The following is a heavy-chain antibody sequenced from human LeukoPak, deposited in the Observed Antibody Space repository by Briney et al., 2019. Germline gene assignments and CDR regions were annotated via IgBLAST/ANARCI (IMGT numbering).Heavy chain of an antibody. Sequence: GGSLRLSCAASGFTFSSYGMHWVRQAPGKGLEWVAVISYDGSNKYYADSVKGRFTISRDNSKNTLYLQMNSLRAEDTAVYYCAKDLGREPDRPYWGQGTLVTVSS. D-gene: IGHD3-10*01. CDR1: GFTFSSYG. J-gene: IGHJ4*02. CDR2: ISYDGSNK. CDR3: AKDLGREPDRPY. V-gene: IGHV3-30*18.